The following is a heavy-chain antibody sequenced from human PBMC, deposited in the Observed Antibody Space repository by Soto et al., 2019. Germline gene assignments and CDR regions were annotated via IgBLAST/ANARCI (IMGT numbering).Heavy chain of an antibody. CDR3: AREYGYSHGKAAAGKKYHFDY. V-gene: IGHV3-53*01. CDR1: GFTVSSNY. J-gene: IGHJ4*02. D-gene: IGHD6-13*01. Sequence: GGSLRLSCAASGFTVSSNYMSWVRQAAGKGLEWVSVIYRGGSTYYADSVKGRFTISRDNSKNTLYLQMNSLRAEDTAVYYCAREYGYSHGKAAAGKKYHFDYWGQGTLVTVSS. CDR2: IYRGGST.